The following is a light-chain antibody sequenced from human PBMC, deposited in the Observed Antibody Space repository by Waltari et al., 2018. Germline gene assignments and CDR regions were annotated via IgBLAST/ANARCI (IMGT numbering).Light chain of an antibody. CDR2: KVS. V-gene: IGKV2-30*01. CDR3: MQGSYWPFT. J-gene: IGKJ3*01. CDR1: QSLVCSDGNTY. Sequence: DIVMTQSPLSLPVTLGQPASISCRSSQSLVCSDGNTYLNWFQQRPGQSPRRLIYKVSNRDSGVPDRFSGSGSGTDFTLKISRVEAEDVGVYYCMQGSYWPFTFGPGTEVAIK.